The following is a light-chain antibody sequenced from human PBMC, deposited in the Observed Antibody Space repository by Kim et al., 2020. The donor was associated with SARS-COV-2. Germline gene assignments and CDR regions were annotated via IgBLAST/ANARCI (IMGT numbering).Light chain of an antibody. CDR1: SSDVGGYNY. V-gene: IGLV2-14*03. CDR2: DVS. CDR3: SSYTSSITYV. Sequence: QSALTQPASVSGSPGQSITISCTGTSSDVGGYNYVSWYQQHPGKAPKLIIYDVSKWPSGVSNRFSGSKSGNTASLTISGLQAEDEADYYCSSYTSSITYVFGTGTKVTVL. J-gene: IGLJ1*01.